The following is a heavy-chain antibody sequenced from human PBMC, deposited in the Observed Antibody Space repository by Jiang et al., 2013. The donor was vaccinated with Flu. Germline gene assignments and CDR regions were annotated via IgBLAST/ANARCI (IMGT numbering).Heavy chain of an antibody. CDR2: ISSSGSTI. J-gene: IGHJ5*02. V-gene: IGHV3-11*01. D-gene: IGHD2-15*01. CDR1: GFTFSDYY. Sequence: GGGLVKPGGSLRLSCAASGFTFSDYYMSWIRQAPGKGLEWVSYISSSGSTIYYADSVKGRFTISRDNAKNSLYLQMNSLRAEDTAVYYCAKALGYCSGGSCYSDWFDPWGQGTLVTVSS. CDR3: AKALGYCSGGSCYSDWFDP.